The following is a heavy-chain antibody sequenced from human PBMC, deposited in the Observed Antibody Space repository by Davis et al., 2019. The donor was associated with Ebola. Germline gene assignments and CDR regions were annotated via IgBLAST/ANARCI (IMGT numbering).Heavy chain of an antibody. CDR2: IYHSGST. Sequence: SETLSLTCAVSGGSISSSNWWRWVRQPPGKGLEWIGEIYHSGSTNYNPSLKSRVTISVDKSKNQFFLKLSSVTAADTAVYYCARVRWTYYYYYGMDVWGQGTTVTVSS. CDR1: GGSISSSNW. J-gene: IGHJ6*02. V-gene: IGHV4-4*02. D-gene: IGHD3/OR15-3a*01. CDR3: ARVRWTYYYYYGMDV.